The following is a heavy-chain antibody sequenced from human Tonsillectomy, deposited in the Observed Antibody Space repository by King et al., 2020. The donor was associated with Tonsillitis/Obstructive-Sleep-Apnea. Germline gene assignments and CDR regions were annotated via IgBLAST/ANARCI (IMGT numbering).Heavy chain of an antibody. D-gene: IGHD6-19*01. CDR2: ISGSGGST. Sequence: VQLVESGGGLVQPGGSLRLSCAASGFTFSSYAMSWVRQAPGKGLEWVSAISGSGGSTYYADSVKGRFTISRDNSKNTLYLQMNSLRAEDTAVYYCAKGRGIAGAHQGGYNWSAPGGQGPLVTVSS. CDR1: GFTFSSYA. V-gene: IGHV3-23*04. J-gene: IGHJ5*02. CDR3: AKGRGIAGAHQGGYNWSAP.